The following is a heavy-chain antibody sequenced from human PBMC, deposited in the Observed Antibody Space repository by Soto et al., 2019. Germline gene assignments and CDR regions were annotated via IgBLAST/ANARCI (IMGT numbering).Heavy chain of an antibody. CDR1: GGIFSSNT. V-gene: IGHV1-69*06. J-gene: IGHJ4*02. D-gene: IGHD2-21*02. Sequence: QVYLVQSGAEVKKPGSSVKISCKASGGIFSSNTINWVRQAAGQGLEWMGGIIPLFGTANYAEKFQGRVTSTADKSTKTEYMELTSLRSEDTDVYYCASKAACGGDCYAFDSWGQGTLVTVSS. CDR2: IIPLFGTA. CDR3: ASKAACGGDCYAFDS.